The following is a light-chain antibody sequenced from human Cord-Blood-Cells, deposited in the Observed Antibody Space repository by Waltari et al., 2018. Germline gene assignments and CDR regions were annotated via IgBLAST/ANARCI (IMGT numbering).Light chain of an antibody. CDR1: QSVSSSY. Sequence: EIVLTQSPGTLSLSPGVRATLSCRASQSVSSSYLAWYQQKPGQAPRLLIYGASSRATGTPDRFSGSGSGTDFTLTISRLEPEDFAVYYCQQYGSSPQDSFGQGTKLEIK. J-gene: IGKJ2*03. CDR3: QQYGSSPQDS. CDR2: GAS. V-gene: IGKV3-20*01.